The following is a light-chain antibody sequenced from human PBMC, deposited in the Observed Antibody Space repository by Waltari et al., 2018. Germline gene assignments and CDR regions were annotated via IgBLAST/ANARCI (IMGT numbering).Light chain of an antibody. CDR1: QGSTNY. CDR3: QQYYSYPWT. V-gene: IGKV1-16*02. J-gene: IGKJ1*01. Sequence: DIQMTQSPSSLSASVGDEVTITCRASQGSTNYLAWFQKKPGKAPKSLIYAASNLQGGVPSKFSGRRSGTDFTLTIRNLQPEDFATYYCQQYYSYPWTFGQGTKVEVK. CDR2: AAS.